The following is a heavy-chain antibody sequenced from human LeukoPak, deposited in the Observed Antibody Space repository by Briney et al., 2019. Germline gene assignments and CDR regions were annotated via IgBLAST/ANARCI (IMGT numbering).Heavy chain of an antibody. V-gene: IGHV4-4*09. CDR3: ASPRSGYRYTFDY. D-gene: IGHD3-22*01. CDR2: ISTSGST. J-gene: IGHJ4*02. CDR1: AASISNYY. Sequence: SETLSLTCAVSAASISNYYWSWIRQAPGKGLEWIGYISTSGSTNYNPSHKSRVSMSLDTSKNRFSLNLNFVTAADTAVYYCASPRSGYRYTFDYWGQGALVTVSS.